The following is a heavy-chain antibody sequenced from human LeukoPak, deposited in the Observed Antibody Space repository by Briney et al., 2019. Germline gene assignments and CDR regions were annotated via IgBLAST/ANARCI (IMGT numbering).Heavy chain of an antibody. J-gene: IGHJ4*02. CDR3: ARERFLEWLLATNFDY. CDR2: IYHSGST. V-gene: IGHV4-38-2*02. CDR1: GYSISSGYY. Sequence: SETLSLTCTLSGYSISSGYYWGWIRQPPGKGLEWIGSIYHSGSTYYNPSLKSRVTISVDTSKNQFSLKLSSVTAADTAVYYCARERFLEWLLATNFDYWGQGTLVTVSS. D-gene: IGHD3-3*01.